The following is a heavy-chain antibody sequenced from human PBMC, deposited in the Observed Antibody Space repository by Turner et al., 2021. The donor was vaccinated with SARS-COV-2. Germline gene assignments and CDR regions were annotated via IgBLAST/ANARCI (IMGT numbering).Heavy chain of an antibody. CDR3: ARVFPTDSSVWYRYYYYYGMDV. Sequence: EVQLVESGGGLVKPGGSLRLSCAASGFTFSSYSMNWVRQAPGKGLEWVSSITGSSGYIYYADSVKGRFTISRDNAKTSLYLQMNSLRAEDTAVYYCARVFPTDSSVWYRYYYYYGMDVWGQGTMVTVSS. CDR1: GFTFSSYS. D-gene: IGHD6-19*01. V-gene: IGHV3-21*01. J-gene: IGHJ6*02. CDR2: ITGSSGYI.